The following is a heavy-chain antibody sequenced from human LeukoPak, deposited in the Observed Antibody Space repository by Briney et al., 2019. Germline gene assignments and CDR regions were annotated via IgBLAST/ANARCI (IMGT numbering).Heavy chain of an antibody. J-gene: IGHJ4*02. Sequence: GRSLRLSCAASGFTFSSYAMHWVRQAPGKGLEWVAVISYDGSNKYYADSVKGRFTISRDNSKNTLYLQMNSLRAEDTAVYYCARDQREYYDSSGYPIDYWGQGTLVTVSS. V-gene: IGHV3-30*04. CDR1: GFTFSSYA. CDR3: ARDQREYYDSSGYPIDY. D-gene: IGHD3-22*01. CDR2: ISYDGSNK.